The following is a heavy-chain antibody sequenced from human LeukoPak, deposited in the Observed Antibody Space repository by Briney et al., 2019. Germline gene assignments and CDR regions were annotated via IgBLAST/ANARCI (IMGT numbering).Heavy chain of an antibody. D-gene: IGHD6-13*01. Sequence: SETLSLTCTVSGGSISSSNYYWGLIRQPPGKGLDGIGRIYTTGSTNYNPSLKSRVTMSVATSKNQFSLKLSSVTAADTAVYYCARGIGSWYYFDYWGQGTLVTVSS. CDR3: ARGIGSWYYFDY. J-gene: IGHJ4*02. V-gene: IGHV4-39*07. CDR2: IYTTGST. CDR1: GGSISSSNYY.